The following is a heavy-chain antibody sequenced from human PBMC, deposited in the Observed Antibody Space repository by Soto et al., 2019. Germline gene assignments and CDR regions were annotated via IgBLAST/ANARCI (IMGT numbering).Heavy chain of an antibody. D-gene: IGHD3-22*01. V-gene: IGHV1-69*12. CDR2: IIPIFGTA. CDR3: ARDRTEYYDSSGYSAFDI. J-gene: IGHJ3*02. CDR1: GGTFSSYA. Sequence: QVQPVQSGAEVKKPGSSVKVSCKASGGTFSSYAISWVRQAPGQGLEWMGGIIPIFGTANYAQKFQGRVTITADESTSTAYMELSSLRSEDTAVYYCARDRTEYYDSSGYSAFDIWGQGTMVTVSS.